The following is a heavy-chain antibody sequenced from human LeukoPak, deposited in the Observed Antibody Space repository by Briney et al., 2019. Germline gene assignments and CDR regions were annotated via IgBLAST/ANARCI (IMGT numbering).Heavy chain of an antibody. CDR1: GFTFGFYE. V-gene: IGHV3-30*02. Sequence: GGSLRLSCATSGFTFGFYEMNWVRQAPGKGLEWVAFIRYDGSNKYYADSVKGRFTISRDNSKNTLYLQMNSLRAEDTAVYYCAKSGRYYDSSGYYPGYYYYYMDVWGKGTTVTISS. CDR3: AKSGRYYDSSGYYPGYYYYYMDV. J-gene: IGHJ6*03. CDR2: IRYDGSNK. D-gene: IGHD3-22*01.